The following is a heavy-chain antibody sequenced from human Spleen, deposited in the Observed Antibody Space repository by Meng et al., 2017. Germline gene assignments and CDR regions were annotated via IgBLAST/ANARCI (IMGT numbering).Heavy chain of an antibody. CDR2: IYRGDSDT. CDR3: TSSNYGDYYNYAMDV. V-gene: IGHV5-51*01. CDR1: GYTFTNYW. D-gene: IGHD3-10*01. Sequence: GESLKISCKGSGYTFTNYWIGWVRQMPGKGLEWRGIIYRGDSDTRYSPSFEGQVTISVEKSINTAYLQWSSLKASDTAIYYCTSSNYGDYYNYAMDVWGQGTTVTVSS. J-gene: IGHJ6*02.